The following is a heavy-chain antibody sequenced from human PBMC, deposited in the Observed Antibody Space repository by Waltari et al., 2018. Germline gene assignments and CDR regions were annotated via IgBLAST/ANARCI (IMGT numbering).Heavy chain of an antibody. CDR3: ARHGLTNWFDP. D-gene: IGHD7-27*01. V-gene: IGHV4-39*01. CDR2: IYDSGST. Sequence: QLQLQESGPGLVKPSETLSLTCTVPGGSISSSSYYSGWFRQPPGKGLEWIGSIYDSGSTYYNPSRKSRVTISVDTSKNQFALKLSSVTAADTAVYYCARHGLTNWFDPWGQGTLVTVSS. J-gene: IGHJ5*02. CDR1: GGSISSSSYY.